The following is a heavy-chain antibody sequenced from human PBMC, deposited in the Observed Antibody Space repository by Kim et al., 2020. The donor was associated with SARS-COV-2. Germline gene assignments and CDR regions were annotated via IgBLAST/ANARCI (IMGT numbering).Heavy chain of an antibody. CDR1: GFTFSSYE. CDR2: ISSSGSTI. J-gene: IGHJ6*02. Sequence: GGSLRLSCAASGFTFSSYEMNWVRQAPGKGLEWVSYISSSGSTIYYADSVKGRFTISRDNAKNSLYLQMNSLRAEDTAVYYCARASLLWFGGTPASYGMDVWGQGTTVTVSS. V-gene: IGHV3-48*03. CDR3: ARASLLWFGGTPASYGMDV. D-gene: IGHD3-10*01.